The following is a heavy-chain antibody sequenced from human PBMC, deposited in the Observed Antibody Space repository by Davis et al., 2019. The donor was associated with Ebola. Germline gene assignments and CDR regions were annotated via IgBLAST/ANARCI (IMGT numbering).Heavy chain of an antibody. CDR3: ATYYGDSGRFDY. D-gene: IGHD4-17*01. CDR2: IYSSGST. V-gene: IGHV4-59*01. CDR1: GVSISSYY. J-gene: IGHJ4*02. Sequence: PSETLSLTCSVSGVSISSYYWSWIRQPPGKGLEWIGSIYSSGSTTYNPSLKSRVTMSIDPSRNQFSMNLNSVTAADTAVYYCATYYGDSGRFDYWGQGALVTVS.